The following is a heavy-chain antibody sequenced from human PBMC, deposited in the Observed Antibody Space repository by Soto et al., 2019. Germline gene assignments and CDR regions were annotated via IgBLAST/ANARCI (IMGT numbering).Heavy chain of an antibody. CDR3: ARVRRDILTGYYSTLDY. V-gene: IGHV4-59*01. D-gene: IGHD3-9*01. Sequence: SETLSLTCTVSGGSISSYYWSWIRQPPGKGLEWIGYIYYSGSTNYNPSLKSRVTISVDTSKNQFSLKLSSVTAADTAVYYCARVRRDILTGYYSTLDYWGQGTLVTVSS. J-gene: IGHJ4*02. CDR2: IYYSGST. CDR1: GGSISSYY.